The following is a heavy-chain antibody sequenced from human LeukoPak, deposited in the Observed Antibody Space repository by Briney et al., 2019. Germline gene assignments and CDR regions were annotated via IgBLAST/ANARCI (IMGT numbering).Heavy chain of an antibody. Sequence: PSETLSLTCTVSGGSISSYYWSWIRQSPGKGLEWIGYIYYSGSANYNPSLKSRVTISVDTSKNQFSLKLSSVTAADTAVYYCARGQEDIGKFDYWGQGTLVTVSS. V-gene: IGHV4-59*01. CDR1: GGSISSYY. J-gene: IGHJ4*02. CDR3: ARGQEDIGKFDY. CDR2: IYYSGSA.